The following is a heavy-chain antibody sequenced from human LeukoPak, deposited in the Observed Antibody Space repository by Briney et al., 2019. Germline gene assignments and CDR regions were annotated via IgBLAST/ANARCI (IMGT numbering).Heavy chain of an antibody. CDR2: ISGSMEKI. CDR1: GFIFSTYA. CDR3: AKGPEAKYESGWYPHYFDD. D-gene: IGHD6-19*01. V-gene: IGHV3-23*01. J-gene: IGHJ4*02. Sequence: GGSLRLSCAASGFIFSTYAVTWVRQAPGKGVEWVSGISGSMEKIYYLDSVKGRFTISRDNFRNMPYLQMNSLRVDDTAVYYCAKGPEAKYESGWYPHYFDDWGQGTLVTVSS.